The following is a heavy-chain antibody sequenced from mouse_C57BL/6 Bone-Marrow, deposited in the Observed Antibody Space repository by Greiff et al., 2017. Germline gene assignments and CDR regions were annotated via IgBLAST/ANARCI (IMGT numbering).Heavy chain of an antibody. CDR2: VYPGSGSI. V-gene: IGHV1-62-2*01. Sequence: VKLQESGAELVKPGASVKLSCKASGYTFTEYTIHWVKQRSGQGLEWIGWVYPGSGSIKYNEKFKDKATLTADKSSSTVYMELSRLTSEDSAVYFCARHGMYYYGSETTYWYFYVWGTGTTVTVSS. J-gene: IGHJ1*03. D-gene: IGHD1-1*01. CDR1: GYTFTEYT. CDR3: ARHGMYYYGSETTYWYFYV.